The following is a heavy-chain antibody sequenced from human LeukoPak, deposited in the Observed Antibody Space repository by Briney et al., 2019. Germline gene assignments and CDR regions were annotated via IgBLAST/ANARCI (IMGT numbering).Heavy chain of an antibody. CDR1: AGSISTYY. J-gene: IGHJ4*02. D-gene: IGHD2-2*01. V-gene: IGHV4-59*01. CDR3: ARDGPAGPLDY. CDR2: IYYSGST. Sequence: SETLSLTCTVSAGSISTYYWSWIRQPPGKGLEWIGYIYYSGSTDYNPSLKSRVTISVDTSKNQFSLKLSSVTAADTAVYYCARDGPAGPLDYWGQGTLVTVSS.